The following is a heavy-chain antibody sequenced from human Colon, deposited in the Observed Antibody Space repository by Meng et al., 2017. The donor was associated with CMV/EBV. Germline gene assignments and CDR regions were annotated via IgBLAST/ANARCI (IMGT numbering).Heavy chain of an antibody. CDR2: IDPNSGGT. CDR1: GYTFAGYY. J-gene: IGHJ5*02. CDR3: ARGRGKGTPTNKKGNWIDP. D-gene: IGHD1-26*01. Sequence: ASVKVSCKASGYTFAGYYVHWVRQAPGQGLEWLGWIDPNSGGTNYAQNFQGRGTMTRDTSISTAYMELTRLRSDDTAVYYCARGRGKGTPTNKKGNWIDPWGQGTLVTVSS. V-gene: IGHV1-2*02.